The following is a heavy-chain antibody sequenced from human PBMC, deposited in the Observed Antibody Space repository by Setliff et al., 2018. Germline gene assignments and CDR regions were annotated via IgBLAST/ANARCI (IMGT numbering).Heavy chain of an antibody. Sequence: GASVKVSCKSSGYTFTGYYMHWVRQAPGQGLEWMGWINPNSGGTNYAQKFQGWVTMTRNTSISTAYMELSRLRSDDTAVYYCARQQWLVGGFDYWGQGTLVTVSS. D-gene: IGHD6-19*01. V-gene: IGHV1-2*04. CDR1: GYTFTGYY. CDR3: ARQQWLVGGFDY. CDR2: INPNSGGT. J-gene: IGHJ4*02.